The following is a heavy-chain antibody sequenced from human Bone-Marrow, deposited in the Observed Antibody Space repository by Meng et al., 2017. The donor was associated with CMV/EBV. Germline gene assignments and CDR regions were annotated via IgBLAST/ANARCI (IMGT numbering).Heavy chain of an antibody. D-gene: IGHD6-19*01. CDR2: IYYSGST. Sequence: ESLKISCTVSGGSISSSSYYWGWIRQPPGKGLEWIGSIYYSGSTYYNPSLKSRVTISVDTSKNQFSLKLSSVTAADTAVYYCARLGISIGWSGWKYWGQGTLVTVSS. CDR1: GGSISSSSYY. J-gene: IGHJ4*02. CDR3: ARLGISIGWSGWKY. V-gene: IGHV4-39*07.